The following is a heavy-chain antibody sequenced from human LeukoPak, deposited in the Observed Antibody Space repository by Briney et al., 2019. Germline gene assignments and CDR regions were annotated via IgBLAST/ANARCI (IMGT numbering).Heavy chain of an antibody. CDR3: ARDFRGNYGSRGMDV. J-gene: IGHJ6*02. D-gene: IGHD3-16*01. CDR1: GGSITSY. V-gene: IGHV4-59*01. CDR2: IYYSGST. Sequence: SEALSLTCTVSGGSITSYWSWIRQPPGKGLEWIGYIYYSGSTNYNPSLKSRVTMSIDTSKNQFSLKLSSVTAADTAVYYCARDFRGNYGSRGMDVWGQGTTVTVSS.